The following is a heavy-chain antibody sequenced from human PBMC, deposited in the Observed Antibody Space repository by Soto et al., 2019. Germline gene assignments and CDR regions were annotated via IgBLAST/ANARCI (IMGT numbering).Heavy chain of an antibody. CDR1: GYTFTGYY. Sequence: QVQLVQSGAEVKKPGASVKVSCKASGYTFTGYYMHWVRQAPGQGLEWMGWINPHSGGTNYAQKFQGWVTMTRDTSISTAYMELSRLRSDDTAVYYCARDRGTYYDFWSGTYYGMDVWGQGTTVTVSS. D-gene: IGHD3-3*01. CDR2: INPHSGGT. CDR3: ARDRGTYYDFWSGTYYGMDV. J-gene: IGHJ6*02. V-gene: IGHV1-2*04.